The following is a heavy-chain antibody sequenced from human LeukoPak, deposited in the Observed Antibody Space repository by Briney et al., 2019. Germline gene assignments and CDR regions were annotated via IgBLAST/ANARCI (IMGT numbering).Heavy chain of an antibody. CDR1: GYTFTSYD. D-gene: IGHD3-10*01. V-gene: IGHV1-18*01. J-gene: IGHJ6*03. Sequence: EASVKVSCKASGYTFTSYDISWVRQAPGQGLEWMGWISAYNGNTNYAQKLQGRVTMTTDTSTSTAYMELRSLRSDDTAVYYCAREGGSGSYYTGYYYYYMDVWGKGTTVTVSS. CDR3: AREGGSGSYYTGYYYYYMDV. CDR2: ISAYNGNT.